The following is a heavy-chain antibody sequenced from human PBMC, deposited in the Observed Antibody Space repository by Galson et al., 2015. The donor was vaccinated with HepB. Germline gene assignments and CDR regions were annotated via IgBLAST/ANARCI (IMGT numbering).Heavy chain of an antibody. Sequence: PALVKPTQTLTLTCTFSGFSLSTSGMCVSWIRQPPGKALEWLARIDWDDDKYYSTSLKTRLTISKDTSKNQVVLTMTNMDPVDTATYYCARTDSSRDGYNYRAFDIWGQGTMVTVSS. J-gene: IGHJ3*02. CDR1: GFSLSTSGMC. V-gene: IGHV2-70*11. CDR2: IDWDDDK. D-gene: IGHD5-24*01. CDR3: ARTDSSRDGYNYRAFDI.